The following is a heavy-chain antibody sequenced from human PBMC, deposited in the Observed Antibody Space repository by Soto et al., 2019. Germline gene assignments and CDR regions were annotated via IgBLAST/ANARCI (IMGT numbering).Heavy chain of an antibody. J-gene: IGHJ4*02. CDR3: ARGKRGYTKDY. D-gene: IGHD2-15*01. V-gene: IGHV4-59*01. CDR1: GGSISSYY. Sequence: PSETLSLTCTVSGGSISSYYWSWIRQPPGKGLEWIGYIYYSGSTNYNPSLKSRVTISVDTSKNQFSLKLSSVTAADTAVYYCARGKRGYTKDYWGQGTLVTVSS. CDR2: IYYSGST.